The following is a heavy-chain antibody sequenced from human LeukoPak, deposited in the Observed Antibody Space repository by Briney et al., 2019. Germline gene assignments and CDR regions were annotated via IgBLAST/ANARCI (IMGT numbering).Heavy chain of an antibody. Sequence: QPGGSQRLSCAASVFTFSSYGMHWARDAPGKGLEWGAFIRHDGSNKYYADSVKGRFTISRDNSKNSLYLQMNSLRAENTAVYDCAKALSLWFGELVFDTWGQGNLVTVSS. CDR3: AKALSLWFGELVFDT. J-gene: IGHJ5*02. CDR2: IRHDGSNK. V-gene: IGHV3-30*02. D-gene: IGHD3-10*01. CDR1: VFTFSSYG.